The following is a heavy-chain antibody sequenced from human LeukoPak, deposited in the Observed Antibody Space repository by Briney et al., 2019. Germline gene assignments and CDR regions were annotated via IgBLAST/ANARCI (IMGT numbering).Heavy chain of an antibody. D-gene: IGHD3-22*01. CDR3: ARDGSYYDSSGTIDY. V-gene: IGHV3-11*05. CDR2: ITRSSSYI. J-gene: IGHJ4*02. Sequence: GGSLRLSCAASGFTFSEYYMSWIRQAPGKGLEWISDITRSSSYINYADSVKGRFTISRDNAKNSLYLQMNSLRAEDTAVYYCARDGSYYDSSGTIDYWGQGTLVTVSS. CDR1: GFTFSEYY.